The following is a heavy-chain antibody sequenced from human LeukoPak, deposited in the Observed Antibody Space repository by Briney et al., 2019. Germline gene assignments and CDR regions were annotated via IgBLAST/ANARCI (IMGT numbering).Heavy chain of an antibody. D-gene: IGHD6-13*01. CDR3: ARDGTAAGLYFDL. CDR2: IRQDGGEK. Sequence: GGSLRLSCAVSGFTFTDYWRNWVRQAPGKGLEWVASIRQDGGEKSYVDSVKGRFTISRDNTKSSLYLQINSLRAEDTAVYYCARDGTAAGLYFDLWGQGTLVTVSS. V-gene: IGHV3-7*01. J-gene: IGHJ4*01. CDR1: GFTFTDYW.